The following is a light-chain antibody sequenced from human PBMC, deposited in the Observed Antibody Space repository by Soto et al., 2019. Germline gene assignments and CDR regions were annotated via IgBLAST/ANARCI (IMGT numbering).Light chain of an antibody. CDR1: QSISNF. Sequence: DIQMTQSPSSLSASVGDRVTITCRASQSISNFLNWYQQKPGKAPKVLIYGASSLQSGVPARFGGSESGTDFTLTISSLQPEDFATYYCQQSYSTPLTFGGGTSVEIK. V-gene: IGKV1-39*01. CDR3: QQSYSTPLT. J-gene: IGKJ4*02. CDR2: GAS.